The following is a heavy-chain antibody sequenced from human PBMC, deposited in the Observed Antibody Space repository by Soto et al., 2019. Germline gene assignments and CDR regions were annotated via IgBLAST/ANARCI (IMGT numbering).Heavy chain of an antibody. J-gene: IGHJ4*02. D-gene: IGHD3-22*01. CDR1: GYTFTGYY. CDR3: ARGPYYYDRSGYFSLDY. CDR2: INPNSGDT. Sequence: ASVKVSCKASGYTFTGYYIHWVRQAPGQGLEWMGWINPNSGDTNYAQKFQGRVTMTRDTSISTAYMELSGLRSDDTAVYYCARGPYYYDRSGYFSLDYWGQGTPVTVSS. V-gene: IGHV1-2*02.